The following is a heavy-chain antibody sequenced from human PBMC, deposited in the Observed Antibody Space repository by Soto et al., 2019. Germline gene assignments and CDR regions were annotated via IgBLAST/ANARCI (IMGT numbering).Heavy chain of an antibody. CDR3: ASPAGSGYYKRYYYYGMDV. J-gene: IGHJ6*02. Sequence: PGESLKIWCKGSGYRFMSYGGGWVRQMPGKGLEWMGIIYPGDSDTRYSPSFQGQVTISADKSISTAYLQWSSLKASDTAMYYCASPAGSGYYKRYYYYGMDVWGQGTTVTVSS. D-gene: IGHD3-3*01. CDR1: GYRFMSYG. V-gene: IGHV5-51*01. CDR2: IYPGDSDT.